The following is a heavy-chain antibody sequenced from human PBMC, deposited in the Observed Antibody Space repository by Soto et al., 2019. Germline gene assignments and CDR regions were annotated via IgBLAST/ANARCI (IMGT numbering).Heavy chain of an antibody. J-gene: IGHJ6*02. D-gene: IGHD2-2*02. Sequence: PGESLKISCKGSGYSFTSYWNSWVRQMPGKGLERRGRIDPSDSYTNYSRSFQGHVTIPANKSISTAYLPWSSPRPSQTAWYYFAAIPFCVGAIPPGYYYYGMYVWGQGTMVTVSS. CDR2: IDPSDSYT. V-gene: IGHV5-10-1*01. CDR3: AAIPFCVGAIPPGYYYYGMYV. CDR1: GYSFTSYW.